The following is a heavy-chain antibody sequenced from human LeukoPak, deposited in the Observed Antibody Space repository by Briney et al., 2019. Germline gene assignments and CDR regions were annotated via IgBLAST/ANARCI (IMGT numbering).Heavy chain of an antibody. CDR2: IYHSGST. J-gene: IGHJ4*02. CDR1: GYSISSGYY. V-gene: IGHV4-38-2*01. D-gene: IGHD7-27*01. Sequence: SETLSLTCAVSGYSISSGYYWGWIRQPPGKGLEWIGSIYHSGSTYYNPSLKSRVTISVDMSKNQFSLKLSSVTAADTAVYYCARRPNWDPFDYWGQGTLVTVSS. CDR3: ARRPNWDPFDY.